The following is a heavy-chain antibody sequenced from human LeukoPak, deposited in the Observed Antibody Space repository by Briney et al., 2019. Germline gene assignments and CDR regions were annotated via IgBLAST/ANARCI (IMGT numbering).Heavy chain of an antibody. D-gene: IGHD1-26*01. CDR3: ARELGATRGYFDY. CDR1: GFTFSDYY. V-gene: IGHV3-11*05. Sequence: GGSLRLSCAASGFTFSDYYMSWIRQAPGKGLEWVSYISSSSSYTNYADSVKGRFTISRDNAKNSLYLQMNSLRAEDTAVYYCARELGATRGYFDYWGQGTLVTVSS. J-gene: IGHJ4*02. CDR2: ISSSSSYT.